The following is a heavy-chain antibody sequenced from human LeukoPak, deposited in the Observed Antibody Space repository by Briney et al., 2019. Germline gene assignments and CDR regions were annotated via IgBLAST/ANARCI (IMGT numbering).Heavy chain of an antibody. CDR1: GGSISSYY. CDR2: IYYSGST. J-gene: IGHJ4*02. CDR3: ARTLGYCSSTSCYWGFGIYYFDY. D-gene: IGHD2-2*01. Sequence: KPSETLSLTCTVSGGSISSYYWSWIRQPPGKGLEWIGYIYYSGSTNYNPSLKSRVTISVDTSKNQFSLKLNSVTAADTAVYYCARTLGYCSSTSCYWGFGIYYFDYWGQGTLVTVSS. V-gene: IGHV4-59*08.